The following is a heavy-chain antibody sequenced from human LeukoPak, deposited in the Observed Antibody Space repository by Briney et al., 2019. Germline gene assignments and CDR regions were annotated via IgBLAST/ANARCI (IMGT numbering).Heavy chain of an antibody. V-gene: IGHV1-18*01. J-gene: IGHJ4*02. D-gene: IGHD4-17*01. CDR3: ARSMATVTSPPVDY. Sequence: ASVKVSCTASGYTFTSYGISWVRQAPGQGLEWMGWISAYNGNTNYAQKLQGRVTMTTDTSTSTAYMELSSLRSDETAVYYCARSMATVTSPPVDYWGQGTLVTVSS. CDR1: GYTFTSYG. CDR2: ISAYNGNT.